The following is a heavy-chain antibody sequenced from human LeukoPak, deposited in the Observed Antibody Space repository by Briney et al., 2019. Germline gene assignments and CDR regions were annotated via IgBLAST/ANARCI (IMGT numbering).Heavy chain of an antibody. CDR3: VRIPNSANFPNWFDP. J-gene: IGHJ5*02. CDR2: ISSSSTYI. D-gene: IGHD2/OR15-2a*01. V-gene: IGHV3-21*01. CDR1: GFTFSSYT. Sequence: GGSLRLPYAASGFTFSSYTMNWVRQAPAKGLEWVSSISSSSTYIYYADSVKGRFTISRDNAKNSLYLQMNSLRAEDTAVYYCVRIPNSANFPNWFDPWGQGTLVTVSS.